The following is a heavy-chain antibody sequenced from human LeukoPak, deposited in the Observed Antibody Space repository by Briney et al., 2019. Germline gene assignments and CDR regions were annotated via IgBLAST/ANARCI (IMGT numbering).Heavy chain of an antibody. CDR1: GYTFTSYG. V-gene: IGHV1-18*01. CDR3: ATRTAGVSNDAFDI. Sequence: GASVKVSCKASGYTFTSYGISWVRQAPGQGLEWMGWISAYNSNTNYAQKLQGRVTMTTDTSTSTAYMELRSLRSDDTAVYYCATRTAGVSNDAFDIWGQGTMVIVSS. J-gene: IGHJ3*02. CDR2: ISAYNSNT. D-gene: IGHD1-14*01.